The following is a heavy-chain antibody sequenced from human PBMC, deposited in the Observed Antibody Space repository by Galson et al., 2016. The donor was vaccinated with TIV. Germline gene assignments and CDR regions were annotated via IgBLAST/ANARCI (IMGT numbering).Heavy chain of an antibody. D-gene: IGHD2/OR15-2a*01. J-gene: IGHJ4*02. V-gene: IGHV1-24*01. CDR1: GDSLTDLV. CDR3: ATVAWFPGLSLDN. CDR2: FDPEVQKT. Sequence: SVKVSCKVSGDSLTDLVIHWVRQAPGKGLEWVGGFDPEVQKTIYAKNFQGRVTLTADTYRDTAYMELGSLRIEDTAVYYCATVAWFPGLSLDNWGQGTLVTVSS.